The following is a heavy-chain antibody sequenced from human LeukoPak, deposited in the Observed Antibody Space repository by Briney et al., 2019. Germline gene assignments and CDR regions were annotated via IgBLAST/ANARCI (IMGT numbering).Heavy chain of an antibody. CDR2: IRYDGSEK. J-gene: IGHJ6*04. CDR3: AKSLGAKRYLDFMDV. D-gene: IGHD3-9*01. Sequence: GGSLRLSCAAAGFNFNDYGINWVRQAPGKGLEWVAFIRYDGSEKFYLDSVKGRFTVSRDNSKNTLFLQMNSLRVDDTAVYYCAKSLGAKRYLDFMDVWGKGTPVTVSS. V-gene: IGHV3-30*02. CDR1: GFNFNDYG.